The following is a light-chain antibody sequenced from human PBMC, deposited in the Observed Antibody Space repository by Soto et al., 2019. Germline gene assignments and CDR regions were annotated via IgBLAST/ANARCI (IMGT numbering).Light chain of an antibody. CDR3: QHFGVTTFT. V-gene: IGKV3-20*01. CDR1: QSVSSY. CDR2: GAS. Sequence: TQSPATLSVSPGERATLSCRASQSVSSYIAWYQQRPGQPPSLLIYGASTRATGIPDRFSGSGSGTHFTLTISRLEPGDFAVYYCQHFGVTTFTFGQGTLLEIK. J-gene: IGKJ5*01.